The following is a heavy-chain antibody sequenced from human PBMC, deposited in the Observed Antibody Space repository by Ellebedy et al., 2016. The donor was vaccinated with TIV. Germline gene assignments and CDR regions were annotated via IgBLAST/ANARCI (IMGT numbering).Heavy chain of an antibody. D-gene: IGHD4-23*01. Sequence: ASVKVSCKASGYTFTDDYMHWVRQAPGQGLEWVGIIDPSVGGANYPQRFQGRVTMTRDKSTSTVYMFLNSLRSEDTAVYYCARGHYGGNRAFDIWGQGTMVTVSS. J-gene: IGHJ3*02. CDR1: GYTFTDDY. CDR2: IDPSVGGA. V-gene: IGHV1-46*01. CDR3: ARGHYGGNRAFDI.